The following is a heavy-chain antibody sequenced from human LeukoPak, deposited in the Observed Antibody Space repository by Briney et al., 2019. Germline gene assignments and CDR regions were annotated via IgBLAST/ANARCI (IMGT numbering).Heavy chain of an antibody. CDR3: ARGLPSSTRTYNWFDP. CDR1: GFTFSTYG. J-gene: IGHJ5*02. V-gene: IGHV3-30*02. CDR2: IHYDGGNE. D-gene: IGHD2-2*01. Sequence: GGSLRLSCAASGFTFSTYGMHWVRQAPGKGLEWVAFIHYDGGNEYNGDSVKGRFTISRDNSKNTLYLQMNSLRPEDTAVYYSARGLPSSTRTYNWFDPWGPGTLVTVSS.